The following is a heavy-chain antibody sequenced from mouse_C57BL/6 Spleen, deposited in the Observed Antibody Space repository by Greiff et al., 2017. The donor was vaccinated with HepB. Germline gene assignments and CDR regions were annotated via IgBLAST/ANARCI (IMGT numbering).Heavy chain of an antibody. CDR1: GYTFTSYW. CDR2: IDPSDSET. V-gene: IGHV1-52*01. CDR3: ARAGTLGRGDY. Sequence: QVQLKQPGAELVRPGSSVKLSCKASGYTFTSYWMHWVKQRPIQGLEWIGNIDPSDSETHYNQKFKDKATLTVDKSSSTAYMQLLSLTSVDSDVYYCARAGTLGRGDYWRHGPTLTVSS. J-gene: IGHJ2*01. D-gene: IGHD4-1*01.